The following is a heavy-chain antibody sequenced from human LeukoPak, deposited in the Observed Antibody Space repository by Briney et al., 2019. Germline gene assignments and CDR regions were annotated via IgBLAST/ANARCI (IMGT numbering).Heavy chain of an antibody. V-gene: IGHV4-34*01. Sequence: KPSETMSLTCGVYGGSFSDYYWSWIRQPPDKGLEWIGEINHNGSTNYNPSLKSRVTMSVDTSKNQFSLKLISVTAADTAVYYCARYSGESNWFDPWGQGTLVIVSS. CDR1: GGSFSDYY. CDR3: ARYSGESNWFDP. J-gene: IGHJ5*02. D-gene: IGHD3-10*01. CDR2: INHNGST.